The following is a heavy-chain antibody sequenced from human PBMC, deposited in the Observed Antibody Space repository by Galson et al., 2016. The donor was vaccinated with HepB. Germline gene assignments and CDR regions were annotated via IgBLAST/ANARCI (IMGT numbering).Heavy chain of an antibody. V-gene: IGHV4-31*03. D-gene: IGHD6-6*01. Sequence: TLSLTCTVSGGSISSGGYHWSWIRQHPGKGLEWVGYIYYSGSTYYNPSLEGRVSILVDTSQNQFSLRLTSVTAADTAVYYCARERLGIAARPLSDFGNWFDPWGQGTLVTVSS. CDR2: IYYSGST. CDR3: ARERLGIAARPLSDFGNWFDP. J-gene: IGHJ5*02. CDR1: GGSISSGGYH.